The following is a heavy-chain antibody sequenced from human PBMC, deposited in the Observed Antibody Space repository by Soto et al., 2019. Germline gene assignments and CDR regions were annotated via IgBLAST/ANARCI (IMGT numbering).Heavy chain of an antibody. CDR3: ARAGIYCSSTSCRFDY. V-gene: IGHV1-18*01. CDR1: GYTFTSYG. Sequence: QVQMVQSGAEVKKPGASVKVSCKASGYTFTSYGISWVRQAPGQGLEWMGWISAYNGNTNYAQKLQGRVTMTTDTSTSTAYMELRSLRSADTSVYYCARAGIYCSSTSCRFDYWGQGTLVTVSS. J-gene: IGHJ4*02. D-gene: IGHD2-2*01. CDR2: ISAYNGNT.